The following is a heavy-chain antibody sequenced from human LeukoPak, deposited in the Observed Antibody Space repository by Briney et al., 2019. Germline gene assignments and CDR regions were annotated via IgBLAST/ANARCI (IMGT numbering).Heavy chain of an antibody. J-gene: IGHJ4*02. D-gene: IGHD5-18*01. CDR2: IKQDGSER. CDR3: GRSGWDNTAMVTYLFYY. V-gene: IGHV3-7*02. CDR1: GFTFSSYW. Sequence: GGSLRLSCAASGFTFSSYWMSWVRQAPGKGLEWVANIKQDGSERYYVDSVKGRFTISRDNTKNSLYLQMNSLRAEDTAVYYCGRSGWDNTAMVTYLFYYWGQGTLVTVSS.